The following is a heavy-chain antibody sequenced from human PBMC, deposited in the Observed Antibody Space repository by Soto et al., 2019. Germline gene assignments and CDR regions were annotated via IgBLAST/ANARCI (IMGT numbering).Heavy chain of an antibody. D-gene: IGHD3-3*01. CDR1: GGSISSSSYY. CDR2: IYYSGST. Sequence: SETLSLTCTVSGGSISSSSYYWGWIRQPPGKGLEWIGSIYYSGSTYYNPSLKSRFTISVDTSKNQFSLKLSSVTAADTAVYYCAITIFGVDDAFDIWGQGTMVTVSS. CDR3: AITIFGVDDAFDI. V-gene: IGHV4-39*01. J-gene: IGHJ3*02.